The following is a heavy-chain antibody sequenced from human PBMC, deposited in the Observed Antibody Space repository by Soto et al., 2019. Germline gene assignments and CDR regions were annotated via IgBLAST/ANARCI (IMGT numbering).Heavy chain of an antibody. CDR3: TTRIA. Sequence: EVQLVESGGGLVKPGESLRISCAASGFTLSNAWMSWVRQAPGKGLEWVGRIGSKTDGGTTDYAAPVKGRFIVSRDDSKNTLYLQMNSLQTEGSGVYFCTTRIAGGQGTRVTVS. V-gene: IGHV3-15*04. D-gene: IGHD2-15*01. J-gene: IGHJ4*02. CDR2: IGSKTDGGTT. CDR1: GFTLSNAW.